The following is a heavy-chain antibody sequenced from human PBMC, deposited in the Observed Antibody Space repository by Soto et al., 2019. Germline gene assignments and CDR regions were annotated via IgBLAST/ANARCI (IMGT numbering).Heavy chain of an antibody. J-gene: IGHJ4*02. CDR2: IYYSGST. Sequence: SETLSLTCTVAGGSISSSSYYRGWIRQPPGKGLEWIGSIYYSGSTYYNPSLKSRVTISVDTSKNQFSLKLSSVTAADTAIYYCARQAIYDSSGNDYWGQGTLVTVSS. V-gene: IGHV4-39*01. CDR3: ARQAIYDSSGNDY. D-gene: IGHD3-22*01. CDR1: GGSISSSSYY.